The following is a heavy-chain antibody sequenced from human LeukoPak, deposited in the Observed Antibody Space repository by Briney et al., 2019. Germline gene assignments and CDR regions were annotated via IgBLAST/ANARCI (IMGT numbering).Heavy chain of an antibody. V-gene: IGHV4-39*01. CDR1: GGSISSYY. Sequence: PSETLSLTCTVSGGSISSYYWGWIRQPPGKGLEWIGSIYYSGSTYYNPSLKSRVTISVDTSKNQFSLKLSSVTAADTAVYYCARQDEVTIFGVVIINWFDPWGQGTLVTVSS. D-gene: IGHD3-3*01. CDR3: ARQDEVTIFGVVIINWFDP. CDR2: IYYSGST. J-gene: IGHJ5*02.